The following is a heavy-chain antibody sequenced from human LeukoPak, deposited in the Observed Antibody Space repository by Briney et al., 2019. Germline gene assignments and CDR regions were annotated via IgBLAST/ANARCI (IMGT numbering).Heavy chain of an antibody. CDR2: INPSGGST. V-gene: IGHV1-46*01. D-gene: IGHD3-16*02. CDR1: GYTFTSYY. CDR3: ATANDMITFGGVIVNVDWFDP. J-gene: IGHJ5*02. Sequence: ASVKVSCTASGYTFTSYYMHWVRQAPGQGLEWMGIINPSGGSTSYAQKFQGRVTMTEDTSTDTAYMELSSLRSEDTAVYYCATANDMITFGGVIVNVDWFDPWGQGTLVTVSS.